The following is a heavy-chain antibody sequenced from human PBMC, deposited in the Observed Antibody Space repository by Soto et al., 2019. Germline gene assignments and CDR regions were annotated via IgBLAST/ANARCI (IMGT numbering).Heavy chain of an antibody. D-gene: IGHD5-18*01. CDR2: ISAYNGNT. J-gene: IGHJ6*02. V-gene: IGHV1-18*01. CDR3: ARVKYSPPSYYYYGMDV. CDR1: GYTFTSYG. Sequence: QVQLVQSGAEVKKPGASVKVSCKASGYTFTSYGISWVRQAPGQGLEWMGWISAYNGNTNYAQKLQGRVTMTTDTSTSTAYMELRSLRSDDTDVYYCARVKYSPPSYYYYGMDVWGQGTTVTVSS.